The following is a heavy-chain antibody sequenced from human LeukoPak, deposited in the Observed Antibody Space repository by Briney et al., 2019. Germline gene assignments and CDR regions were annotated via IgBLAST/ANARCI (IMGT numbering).Heavy chain of an antibody. J-gene: IGHJ4*02. D-gene: IGHD3-22*01. V-gene: IGHV1-18*01. CDR1: GYPFNLYG. Sequence: ASVKVSCKASGYPFNLYGITWVRQAPGQGLEWLGWISPHTANTNYVQNLQDRVTLTTDTSTSTVYMQLRSLRSDDTAVHYCARVVYYDSSGYFDNWGQGTLVTVSS. CDR2: ISPHTANT. CDR3: ARVVYYDSSGYFDN.